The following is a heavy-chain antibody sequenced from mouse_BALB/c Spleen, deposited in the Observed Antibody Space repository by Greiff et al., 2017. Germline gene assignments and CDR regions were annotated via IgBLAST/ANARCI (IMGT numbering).Heavy chain of an antibody. CDR3: ARFYYYAMDY. CDR1: GFDFSRYW. Sequence: EVKLMESGGGLVQPGGSLKLSCAASGFDFSRYWMSWVRQAPGKGLEWIGEINPDSSTINYTPSLKDKFIISRDNAKNTLYLQMSKVRSEDTALYYCARFYYYAMDYWGQGTSVTVSS. CDR2: INPDSSTI. V-gene: IGHV4-1*02. J-gene: IGHJ4*01.